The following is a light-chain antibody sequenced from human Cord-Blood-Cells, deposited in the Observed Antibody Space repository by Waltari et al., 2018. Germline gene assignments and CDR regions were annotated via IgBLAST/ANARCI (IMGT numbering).Light chain of an antibody. J-gene: IGKJ1*01. CDR2: AAS. CDR3: QQSYSTPPWT. CDR1: QSISSY. Sequence: DIQMTQSPSSLSASVGDRVTITCRASQSISSYLNWYQQKPGKAPKFLIYAASSLQSGVPSRFSGSGSGTDFTRTISSLQPEDFATYYCQQSYSTPPWTFGQGTKVEIK. V-gene: IGKV1-39*01.